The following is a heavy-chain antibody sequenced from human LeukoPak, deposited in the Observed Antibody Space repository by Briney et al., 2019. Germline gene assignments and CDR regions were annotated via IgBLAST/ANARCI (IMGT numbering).Heavy chain of an antibody. V-gene: IGHV4-59*01. CDR3: ARGRGVYYYDSSGYRGYYFDY. Sequence: PSETLSLTCAVYGGSFSVYYWSWIRQPPGKGLEWIGYIYYSGSTNYNPSLKSRVTISVDTSKNQFSLKLSSVTAADTAVYYCARGRGVYYYDSSGYRGYYFDYWGQGTLVTVSS. J-gene: IGHJ4*02. CDR2: IYYSGST. D-gene: IGHD3-22*01. CDR1: GGSFSVYY.